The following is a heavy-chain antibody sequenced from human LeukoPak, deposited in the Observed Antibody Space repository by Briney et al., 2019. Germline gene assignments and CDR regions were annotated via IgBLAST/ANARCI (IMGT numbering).Heavy chain of an antibody. Sequence: ASVKVSCKASGYTFTGYYMHWVRQAPGQGLEWMGWINPNSGGTNYAQKFQGRVTMTRDTSISTAYMELSRLRSDDTAVYYCARSHPYYDFWSGHYYYYMDVWGKGTTVTVSS. D-gene: IGHD3-3*01. V-gene: IGHV1-2*02. CDR3: ARSHPYYDFWSGHYYYYMDV. CDR1: GYTFTGYY. J-gene: IGHJ6*03. CDR2: INPNSGGT.